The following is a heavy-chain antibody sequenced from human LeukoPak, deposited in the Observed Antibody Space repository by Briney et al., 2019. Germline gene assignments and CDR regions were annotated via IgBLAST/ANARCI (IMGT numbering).Heavy chain of an antibody. CDR3: ARAPRGGYSSGWFRRYFDY. D-gene: IGHD6-19*01. CDR1: GGTFSSYA. J-gene: IGHJ4*02. V-gene: IGHV1-69*13. CDR2: IIPILGTA. Sequence: SVKVSCKASGGTFSSYAISWVRQAPGQGLEWMGGIIPILGTANYAQKFQGRVTITADESTSTAYMELSSLRSEDTAVYYCARAPRGGYSSGWFRRYFDYWGQGTLVTVSS.